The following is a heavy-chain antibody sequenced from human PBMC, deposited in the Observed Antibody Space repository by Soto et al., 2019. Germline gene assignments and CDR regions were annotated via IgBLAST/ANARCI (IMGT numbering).Heavy chain of an antibody. CDR2: ISGYNGNT. CDR1: GYTFTSYS. CDR3: VKEAGGYSYDGSSEAGH. D-gene: IGHD5-18*01. J-gene: IGHJ4*02. Sequence: ASVKVSCKASGYTFTSYSVSWVRQAPGQGLEWMGWISGYNGNTNYAQKFLGGLTVTTDTRTSTAYMELRSLTSDDTAVYYCVKEAGGYSYDGSSEAGHWGQGTLVTVSS. V-gene: IGHV1-18*01.